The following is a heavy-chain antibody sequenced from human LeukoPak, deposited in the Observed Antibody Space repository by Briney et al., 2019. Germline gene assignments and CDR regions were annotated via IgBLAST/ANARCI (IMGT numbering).Heavy chain of an antibody. CDR2: IWYHGNEK. J-gene: IGHJ6*01. Sequence: GGSLRLSCEASGFTFSNYGMHWVRQAPGKGLEWVAVIWYHGNEKYYVDSVKGRFTISRDNLKNTLYLQMDSLRAEDTAVYYCAKNDLSWGTYDQYMDVWGHRDHGHRHL. D-gene: IGHD1-1*01. V-gene: IGHV3-33*06. CDR3: AKNDLSWGTYDQYMDV. CDR1: GFTFSNYG.